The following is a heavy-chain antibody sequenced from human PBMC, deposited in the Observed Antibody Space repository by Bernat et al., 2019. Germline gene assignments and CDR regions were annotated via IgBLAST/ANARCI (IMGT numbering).Heavy chain of an antibody. CDR1: GFSLNNARMG. D-gene: IGHD1-20*01. Sequence: QVTLKESGPALVKPTETLTLTCTVSGFSLNNARMGVSWIRQPPGKALEWLAHIFWNDEKSFSTSLKSRLTISKDTSKSQVVLTLPNMDPVDTATYYCARSKWNDILTKYSWFDPWGQGTLVTVSS. V-gene: IGHV2-26*01. CDR3: ARSKWNDILTKYSWFDP. J-gene: IGHJ5*02. CDR2: IFWNDEK.